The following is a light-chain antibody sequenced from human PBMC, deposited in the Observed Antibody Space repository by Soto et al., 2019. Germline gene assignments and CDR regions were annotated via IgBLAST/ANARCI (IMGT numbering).Light chain of an antibody. CDR2: DAS. V-gene: IGKV3-11*01. Sequence: EIVLTQSPATLSSSPGERATLYCRASQSVSSYLAWSQQKPGKTPTLLIYDASNRSTGIPARFSGSGSGAEFTLTTSSRKPEDFSVDYCQQRCNWSRTFGQGTKLEIK. J-gene: IGKJ2*01. CDR1: QSVSSY. CDR3: QQRCNWSRT.